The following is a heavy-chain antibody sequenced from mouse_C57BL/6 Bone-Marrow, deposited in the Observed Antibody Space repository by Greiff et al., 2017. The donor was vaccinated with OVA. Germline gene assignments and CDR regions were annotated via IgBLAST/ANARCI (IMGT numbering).Heavy chain of an antibody. J-gene: IGHJ2*01. CDR1: GFNIKDYY. Sequence: VHVKQSGAELVKPGASVKLSCTASGFNIKDYYMHWVKQRTEQGLEWIGRIDPEDGETKYAPKFQGKATITADTSSNTAYLQLSSLTSEDAAVYYCARSRWLLRRDYFDYWGQGTTLTVSS. CDR2: IDPEDGET. D-gene: IGHD2-3*01. CDR3: ARSRWLLRRDYFDY. V-gene: IGHV14-2*01.